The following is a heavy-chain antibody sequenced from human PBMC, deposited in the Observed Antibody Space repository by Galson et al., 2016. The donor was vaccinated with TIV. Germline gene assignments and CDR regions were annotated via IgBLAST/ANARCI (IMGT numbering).Heavy chain of an antibody. CDR1: GGSFRGYY. Sequence: ETLSLTCGVSGGSFRGYYWTWIRLPPGKGLEWIGEIDDSGSTNYIPSLKSRLTLSVDTSRNHFSLQLNSVTAADTAIFYCTRGRFESGSYYNNGFDYWGQGTPVTVSS. CDR3: TRGRFESGSYYNNGFDY. D-gene: IGHD3-10*01. V-gene: IGHV4-34*01. J-gene: IGHJ4*02. CDR2: IDDSGST.